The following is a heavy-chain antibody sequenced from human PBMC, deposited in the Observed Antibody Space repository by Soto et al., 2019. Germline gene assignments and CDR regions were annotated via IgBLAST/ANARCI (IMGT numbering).Heavy chain of an antibody. CDR3: AKGWEKLDS. D-gene: IGHD1-26*01. Sequence: ESGGGVVQPGKSLKLSCEASGFPFSAYGMHWVRQAPGKGLEWLAVISHDGSRNYDADSVKGRFTISRDNSKNTVHLQLTGLRPDDTAVYYCAKGWEKLDSWGQGALVTVSS. CDR2: ISHDGSRN. V-gene: IGHV3-30*18. J-gene: IGHJ4*02. CDR1: GFPFSAYG.